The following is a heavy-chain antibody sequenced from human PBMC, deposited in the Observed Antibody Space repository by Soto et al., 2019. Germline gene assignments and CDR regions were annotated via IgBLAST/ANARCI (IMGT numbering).Heavy chain of an antibody. CDR3: ARRRGAIPKYYFDY. D-gene: IGHD2-21*01. Sequence: SETLSLTCTVSGGSISSSSYYWGWIRQPPGKGLEWIGSIYYSGSTYYNPSLKSRVTISVDTSKNQFSLKLSSVTAADTAVYYCARRRGAIPKYYFDYWGQGTLVTVSS. J-gene: IGHJ4*02. V-gene: IGHV4-39*01. CDR2: IYYSGST. CDR1: GGSISSSSYY.